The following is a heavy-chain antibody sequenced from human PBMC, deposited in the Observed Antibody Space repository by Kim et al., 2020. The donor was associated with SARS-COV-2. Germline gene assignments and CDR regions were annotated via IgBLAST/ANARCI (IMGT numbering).Heavy chain of an antibody. J-gene: IGHJ1*01. V-gene: IGHV4-39*01. Sequence: SETLSLTCTVSGGSISSSSYYWGWIRQPPGKGLEWIGSIYYSGSTYYNPSLKSRVTISVDTSKNQFSLKLSSVTAADTAVYYCARHRAIYYYGSGSAHWG. D-gene: IGHD3-10*01. CDR1: GGSISSSSYY. CDR3: ARHRAIYYYGSGSAH. CDR2: IYYSGST.